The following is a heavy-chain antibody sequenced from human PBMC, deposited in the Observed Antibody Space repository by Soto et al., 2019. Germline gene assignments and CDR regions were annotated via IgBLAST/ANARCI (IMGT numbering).Heavy chain of an antibody. CDR3: ARGYCSSTSCYRSYYYGMDV. CDR1: GGTFSSYA. D-gene: IGHD2-2*01. CDR2: IIPIFGTA. Sequence: SVKVSCKASGGTFSSYAISWVRQAPGQGLERMGGIIPIFGTANYAQKFQGRVTITADESTSTAYMELSSLRSEDTAVYYCARGYCSSTSCYRSYYYGMDVWGQGTTVTVSS. V-gene: IGHV1-69*13. J-gene: IGHJ6*02.